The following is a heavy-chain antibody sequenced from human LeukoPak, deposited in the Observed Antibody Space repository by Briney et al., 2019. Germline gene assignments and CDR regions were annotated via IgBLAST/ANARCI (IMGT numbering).Heavy chain of an antibody. D-gene: IGHD5-18*01. Sequence: PGGSLRLSCAASGFTFSSYAMSWVRQAPGKGLEWVSAISGSGSTYYADSVKGRFTISRDNAKNSLYLQMNSLRAEDTAVYYCARVPTAMANGWGQGTLVTVSS. CDR2: ISGSGST. J-gene: IGHJ4*02. CDR3: ARVPTAMANG. V-gene: IGHV3-23*01. CDR1: GFTFSSYA.